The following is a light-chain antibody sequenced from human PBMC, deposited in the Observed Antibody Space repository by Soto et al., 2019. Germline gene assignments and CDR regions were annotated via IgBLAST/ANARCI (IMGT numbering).Light chain of an antibody. V-gene: IGLV1-40*01. Sequence: QAVVTQPPSVSGAPGQRVTISCTGSSSNIGAGYDVHWYQQLPGTAPKLLIYGNSNRPSGVPDRFSGSKSGTSASLAITGLQAEDEADYYFQSYDSSLSGSMVFGGGTKLTVL. CDR2: GNS. CDR3: QSYDSSLSGSMV. CDR1: SSNIGAGYD. J-gene: IGLJ2*01.